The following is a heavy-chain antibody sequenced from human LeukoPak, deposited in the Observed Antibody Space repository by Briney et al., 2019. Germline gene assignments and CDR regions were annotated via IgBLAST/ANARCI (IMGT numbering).Heavy chain of an antibody. CDR2: IYSGDNT. CDR1: GFTVSNNY. J-gene: IGHJ4*02. Sequence: GGSLRLSCAASGFTVSNNYMSWVRQAPGRGLEWVSVIYSGDNTYYVGSVKGRFTISRDNSKNTLFLQMNRLRAEDTAVYYCAGRRVLDASFDYWGQGTLVTVSS. CDR3: AGRRVLDASFDY. D-gene: IGHD3-16*01. V-gene: IGHV3-66*02.